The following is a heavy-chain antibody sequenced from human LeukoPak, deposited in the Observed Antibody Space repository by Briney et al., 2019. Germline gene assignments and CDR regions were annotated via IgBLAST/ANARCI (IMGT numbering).Heavy chain of an antibody. CDR2: IYYSGST. Sequence: SQTLSLTCTVSGGSISSGDYYWSWIRQPPGKGLEWIGYIYYSGSTYYNPSLKSRVTISVDTSKNQFSLKLSSATAADTAVYYCARAGECTNGVCFTGFDYWGQGTLVTVSS. J-gene: IGHJ4*02. V-gene: IGHV4-30-4*01. D-gene: IGHD2-8*01. CDR3: ARAGECTNGVCFTGFDY. CDR1: GGSISSGDYY.